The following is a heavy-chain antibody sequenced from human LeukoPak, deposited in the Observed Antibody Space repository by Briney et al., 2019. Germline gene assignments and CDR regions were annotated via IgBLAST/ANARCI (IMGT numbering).Heavy chain of an antibody. J-gene: IGHJ4*02. V-gene: IGHV3-21*01. CDR3: AREPKDYGSGPFDY. Sequence: GGSLRLSCAASGFTFSSYSMNWVRQAPGKGLEWDSSISSSSSYRYYADSVKVRFTISRDNAMNSLYLQMNSLRAEDTAVYYCAREPKDYGSGPFDYWGQGTLVTVSS. D-gene: IGHD3-10*01. CDR1: GFTFSSYS. CDR2: ISSSSSYR.